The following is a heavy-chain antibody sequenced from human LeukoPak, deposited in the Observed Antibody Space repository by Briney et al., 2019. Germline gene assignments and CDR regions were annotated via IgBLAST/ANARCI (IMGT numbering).Heavy chain of an antibody. CDR3: ARAPRGDYRVQNFDY. CDR1: GGSISSSSYY. D-gene: IGHD4-17*01. V-gene: IGHV4-39*07. CDR2: INHSGST. J-gene: IGHJ4*02. Sequence: MPSETLSLTCTVSGGSISSSSYYWGWIRQPPGKGLEWIGEINHSGSTNYNPSLKSRVTISVDTSKNQFSLKLSSVTAADTAVYYCARAPRGDYRVQNFDYWGQGTLVTVSS.